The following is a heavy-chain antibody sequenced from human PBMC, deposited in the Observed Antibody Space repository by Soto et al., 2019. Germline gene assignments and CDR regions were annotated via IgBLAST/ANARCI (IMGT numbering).Heavy chain of an antibody. V-gene: IGHV4-59*08. CDR1: GGSISSYY. J-gene: IGHJ4*02. D-gene: IGHD2-15*01. CDR3: ARLCGGSCYSLLDY. CDR2: IYYSGST. Sequence: SETLSLTCTVSGGSISSYYWSWIRQPPGKGLEWIGYIYYSGSTNYNPSLKSRVTISVDTSKNQFSLKLSSVTAADTAVYYCARLCGGSCYSLLDYWGQGTLVTVSS.